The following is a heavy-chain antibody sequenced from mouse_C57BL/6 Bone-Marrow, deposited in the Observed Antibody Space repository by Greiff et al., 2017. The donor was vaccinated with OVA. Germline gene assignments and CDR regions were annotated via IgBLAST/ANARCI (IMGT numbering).Heavy chain of an antibody. CDR1: GFTFSDYY. J-gene: IGHJ2*01. CDR3: ARDYYGSSYDD. Sequence: EVKLMESEGGLVQPGSSMKLSCTASGFTFSDYYMAWVRQVPEKGLEWVANINYDGSSTYYLDSLKSRFIISRDNARNILYVQMSILKSEYTATYYGARDYYGSSYDDGGQGTTLTVAS. V-gene: IGHV5-16*01. D-gene: IGHD1-1*01. CDR2: INYDGSST.